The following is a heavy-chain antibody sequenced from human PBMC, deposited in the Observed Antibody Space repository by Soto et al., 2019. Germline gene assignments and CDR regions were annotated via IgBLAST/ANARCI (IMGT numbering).Heavy chain of an antibody. V-gene: IGHV4-34*01. D-gene: IGHD6-13*01. CDR3: ARGRYSSSWYSWFDP. J-gene: IGHJ5*02. Sequence: SETLSLTCAVYGGSFSGYYWSWIRQPPGKGLEWIGEINHSGSTNYNPSLKSRVTISVDTSKNQFSLKLSSVTAADTAVYYCARGRYSSSWYSWFDPWRQGTLVTVS. CDR2: INHSGST. CDR1: GGSFSGYY.